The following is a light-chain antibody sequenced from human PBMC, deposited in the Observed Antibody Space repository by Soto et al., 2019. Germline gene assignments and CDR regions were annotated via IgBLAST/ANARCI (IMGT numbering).Light chain of an antibody. J-gene: IGLJ1*01. CDR3: SSYTTSYFYV. Sequence: QSAQTHPASVSWSPGQSITISCTGSGRDIGAYDYVSWYQQHPGKAPKLLIYGVKNRPSGVSYRFSASKSAFTASLTISGLQAEEEAHYYCSSYTTSYFYVFGPGTKVTV. CDR1: GRDIGAYDY. V-gene: IGLV2-14*01. CDR2: GVK.